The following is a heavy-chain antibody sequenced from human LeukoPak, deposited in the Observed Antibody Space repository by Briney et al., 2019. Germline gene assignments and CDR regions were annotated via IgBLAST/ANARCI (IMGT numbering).Heavy chain of an antibody. D-gene: IGHD6-6*01. CDR1: GFTFSSYS. J-gene: IGHJ4*02. CDR3: ASGSLGSSSSTDCCPLDY. CDR2: ISSSSSYI. V-gene: IGHV3-21*04. Sequence: GGSLRLSCAASGFTFSSYSMNWVRQAPGKGLEWVSSISSSSSYIYYADSVKGRFTFSRDTSKNTLYLQMNSLRVEDTAVYYCASGSLGSSSSTDCCPLDYWGQGTLVTVSS.